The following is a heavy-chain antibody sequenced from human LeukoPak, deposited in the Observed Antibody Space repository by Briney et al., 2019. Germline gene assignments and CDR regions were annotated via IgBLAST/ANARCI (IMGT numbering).Heavy chain of an antibody. CDR2: IYYSGST. V-gene: IGHV4-59*01. CDR3: AGGRRDAFDI. CDR1: GVSISSYY. Sequence: SETLSLTCTVSGVSISSYYWSWIRQPPGEGLEWIGYIYYSGSTNYNPSLKSRVTISVDTSKNQFSLKPSSVTAADTAVYYCAGGRRDAFDIWGQGTMVTVSS. J-gene: IGHJ3*02.